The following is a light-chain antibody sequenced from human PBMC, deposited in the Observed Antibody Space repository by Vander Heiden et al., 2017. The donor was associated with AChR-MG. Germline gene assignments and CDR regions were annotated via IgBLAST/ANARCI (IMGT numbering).Light chain of an antibody. Sequence: QSVLTQPPSVSGAPGQRVTISCTGSSSNIGAGYDVHWYQQLPGTAPKLLIYGNSNRPSGVPDRFSGSKFGTSASLAITGLQAEDEADYYCQSYDSSLSGHVGLGGGTKLTGL. CDR3: QSYDSSLSGHVG. CDR2: GNS. J-gene: IGLJ2*01. CDR1: SSNIGAGYD. V-gene: IGLV1-40*01.